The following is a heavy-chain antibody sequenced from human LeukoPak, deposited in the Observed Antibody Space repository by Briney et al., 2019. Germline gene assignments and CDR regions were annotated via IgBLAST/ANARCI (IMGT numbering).Heavy chain of an antibody. CDR3: AKPRGLGVPAHRIDY. D-gene: IGHD2-2*01. CDR2: IRVSGII. J-gene: IGHJ4*02. Sequence: GGSLRLSCAASKFTFSSYVMSLVRQAPGKGLEWVSAIRVSGIIYYADSVKGRFTISRDNSKNPLYLQMNGLTAEDTDVYFFAKPRGLGVPAHRIDYWGQGALVTVSS. CDR1: KFTFSSYV. V-gene: IGHV3-23*01.